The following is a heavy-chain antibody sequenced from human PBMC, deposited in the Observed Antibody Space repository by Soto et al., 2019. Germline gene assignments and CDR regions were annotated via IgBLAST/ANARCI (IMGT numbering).Heavy chain of an antibody. J-gene: IGHJ6*02. D-gene: IGHD3-16*01. CDR2: IIPILGET. V-gene: IGHV1-69*08. CDR3: ARGLGGRMDD. Sequence: QVQLVQSGAEVQKPGSSVRVSCKASGTIFSSYTISWVRQAPGQGLEWMGRIIPILGETNSAQKFQGRVTLTADKATITAYIQLNSLRLEDTAVYYCARGLGGRMDDWGQGTTVTVSS. CDR1: GTIFSSYT.